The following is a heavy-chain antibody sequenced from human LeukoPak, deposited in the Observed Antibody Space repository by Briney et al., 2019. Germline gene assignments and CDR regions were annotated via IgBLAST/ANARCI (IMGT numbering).Heavy chain of an antibody. D-gene: IGHD4-17*01. CDR3: ARYDYGDCWFDP. J-gene: IGHJ5*02. V-gene: IGHV4-59*01. CDR1: GGSMNNYY. Sequence: SETLSLTCTVSGGSMNNYYWSWIRQAPGKGLEWIGYISDSGSTNYNPSLGSRVTISVDTSKNQFSLKLTSVTAADTALYYCARYDYGDCWFDPWGQGTLATVSS. CDR2: ISDSGST.